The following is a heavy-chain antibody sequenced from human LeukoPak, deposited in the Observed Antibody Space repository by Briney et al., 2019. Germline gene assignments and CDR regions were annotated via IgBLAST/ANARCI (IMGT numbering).Heavy chain of an antibody. Sequence: PGGSLRLSCAASGFTFTDYAMGWVRQAPGQGLEWASTISASGSTTYYADSVRGRFTISRDNSKNTLSLQMSSLRAQDTAVYHCAKARTPYNSGFDYWGQGTLVAVSS. CDR2: ISASGSTT. J-gene: IGHJ4*02. CDR1: GFTFTDYA. D-gene: IGHD6-19*01. CDR3: AKARTPYNSGFDY. V-gene: IGHV3-23*01.